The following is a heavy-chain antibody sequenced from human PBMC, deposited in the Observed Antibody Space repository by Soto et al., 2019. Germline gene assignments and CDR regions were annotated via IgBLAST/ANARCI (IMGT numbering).Heavy chain of an antibody. CDR2: IKTKTEGGPT. Sequence: EVQLVESGGGFIQPGGSLRLSCAASGLPISNAWMNWVRQAPGKGLEWVGRIKTKTEGGPTDYAAAVTGRFTVSRDDAKNTLYLQMNSLKTEDTAVYYCTSGSVEGVWGQGNTVTVSS. J-gene: IGHJ6*02. V-gene: IGHV3-15*07. CDR3: TSGSVEGV. D-gene: IGHD2-15*01. CDR1: GLPISNAW.